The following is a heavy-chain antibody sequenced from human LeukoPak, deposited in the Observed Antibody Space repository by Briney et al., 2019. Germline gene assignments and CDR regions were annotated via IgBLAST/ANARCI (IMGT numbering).Heavy chain of an antibody. J-gene: IGHJ6*02. Sequence: SVKVSCKASGGTFSSYAISWVRQAPGQGLEWMGGIIPIFGTANYAQKFQGRVTITADESTSTAYMELNSLRSEDTAVYYCARDRKRSDKYYYGMDVWGQGTTVTVSS. V-gene: IGHV1-69*13. CDR3: ARDRKRSDKYYYGMDV. CDR2: IIPIFGTA. CDR1: GGTFSSYA.